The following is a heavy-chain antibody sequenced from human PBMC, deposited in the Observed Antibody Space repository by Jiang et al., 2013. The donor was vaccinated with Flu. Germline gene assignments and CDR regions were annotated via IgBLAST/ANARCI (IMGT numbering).Heavy chain of an antibody. D-gene: IGHD6-19*01. CDR1: GGSISSSSYY. Sequence: LLKPSETLSLTCTVSGGSISSSSYYWGWIRQPPGKGLEWIGSIYYSGSTYYNPSLKSRVTISVDTSKNQFSLKLSSVTAADTAVYYCARGWLGKWLDHVNWFDPWGQGTLVTVSS. CDR2: IYYSGST. J-gene: IGHJ5*02. V-gene: IGHV4-39*01. CDR3: ARGWLGKWLDHVNWFDP.